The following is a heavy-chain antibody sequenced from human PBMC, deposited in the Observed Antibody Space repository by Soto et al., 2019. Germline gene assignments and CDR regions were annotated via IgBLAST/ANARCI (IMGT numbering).Heavy chain of an antibody. Sequence: SRPLSSPAYGLTFDIYWMTWVRLTPGKGLGWWAPLRQDGGQADYVDSVRGRVTISRDNAKTSLCLQMNGLRAEDTSVYFCARGGNGYENWPQYYYYGMDVWGQGT. J-gene: IGHJ6*02. D-gene: IGHD5-12*01. CDR2: LRQDGGQA. CDR3: ARGGNGYENWPQYYYYGMDV. CDR1: GLTFDIYW. V-gene: IGHV3-7*03.